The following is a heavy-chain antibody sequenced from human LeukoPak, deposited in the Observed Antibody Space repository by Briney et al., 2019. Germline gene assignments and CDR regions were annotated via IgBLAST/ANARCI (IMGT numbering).Heavy chain of an antibody. J-gene: IGHJ4*02. CDR1: GGSISSGGYY. Sequence: KSSLTLSLTCTVSGGSISSGGYYWSWIRQHPGKGLEWIGYIYYSGSTYYNPSLKSRVTISVDTSKNQFSLKLSSVTAADTAVYYCARTPLYYGNFDYWGQGTLVTVSS. CDR3: ARTPLYYGNFDY. CDR2: IYYSGST. V-gene: IGHV4-31*03. D-gene: IGHD2-8*01.